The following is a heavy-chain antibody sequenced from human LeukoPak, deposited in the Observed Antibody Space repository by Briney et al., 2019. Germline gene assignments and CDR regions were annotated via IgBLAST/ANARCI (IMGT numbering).Heavy chain of an antibody. CDR2: INPNSGGT. J-gene: IGHJ5*02. D-gene: IGHD2-2*01. V-gene: IGHV1-2*02. CDR1: GYTFTGYY. Sequence: ASVKVSCKASGYTFTGYYMHWMRQAPGQGLEWMGWINPNSGGTNYAQKSQGRVTMTRDTSISTAYMELSRLRSDDTAVYYCARDRRSLGYCSSTSCSGRFDPWGQGTLVTVSS. CDR3: ARDRRSLGYCSSTSCSGRFDP.